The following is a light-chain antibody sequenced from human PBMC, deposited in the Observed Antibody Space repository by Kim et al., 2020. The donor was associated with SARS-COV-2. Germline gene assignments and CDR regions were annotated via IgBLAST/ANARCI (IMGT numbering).Light chain of an antibody. CDR2: GKN. CDR1: SRRSYY. V-gene: IGLV3-19*01. Sequence: ALGQTVRITCQGDSRRSYYASWYQQKPGQAPVLVIYGKNNRPSGIPDRFSGSSSGNTASLTITGAQAEDEADYDCNSRDSSGNHLVFGGGTKLTVL. J-gene: IGLJ3*02. CDR3: NSRDSSGNHLV.